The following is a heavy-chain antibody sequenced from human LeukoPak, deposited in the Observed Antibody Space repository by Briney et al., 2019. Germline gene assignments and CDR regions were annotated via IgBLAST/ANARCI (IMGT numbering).Heavy chain of an antibody. CDR1: GFTFSSYA. J-gene: IGHJ6*02. CDR2: ISYDGSNK. CDR3: ARDTYYDFWSGYYSGYYYGMDV. Sequence: GGSLRLSCAASGFTFSSYAMHWVRQAPGKGLEWVAVISYDGSNKYYADSVKGRFTISRDNSKNTLYLQMNSLRAEDTAVYYCARDTYYDFWSGYYSGYYYGMDVWAKGPRSPSP. V-gene: IGHV3-30-3*01. D-gene: IGHD3-3*01.